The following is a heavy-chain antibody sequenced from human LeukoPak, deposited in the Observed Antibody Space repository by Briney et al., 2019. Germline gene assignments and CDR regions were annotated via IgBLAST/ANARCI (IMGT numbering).Heavy chain of an antibody. CDR3: ARSVTYLFGFDS. V-gene: IGHV5-51*01. Sequence: GESLKISCKCSGNSFTSYWIGWARHMPEKGREWMGIIYPGDSDTRYSPSFQGQVTISADKSISTAYLQWSSLKASDTAMYYCARSVTYLFGFDSWGQGTLVTVSS. J-gene: IGHJ4*02. CDR2: IYPGDSDT. CDR1: GNSFTSYW. D-gene: IGHD2-21*02.